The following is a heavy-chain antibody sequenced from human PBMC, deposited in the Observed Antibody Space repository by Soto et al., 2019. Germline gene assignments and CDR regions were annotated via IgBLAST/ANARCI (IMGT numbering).Heavy chain of an antibody. CDR1: VGSMSSNY. J-gene: IGHJ4*02. Sequence: SETLSLTCTVSVGSMSSNYWTWIRQSPGKGLERVGYIYFTGSTKYNPCLQRRVNLSLDTSKTQFSMRVTSVASADTAVYYCARGGSYGDFFDYWGQGAQVTVSS. CDR3: ARGGSYGDFFDY. V-gene: IGHV4-59*12. CDR2: IYFTGST. D-gene: IGHD4-17*01.